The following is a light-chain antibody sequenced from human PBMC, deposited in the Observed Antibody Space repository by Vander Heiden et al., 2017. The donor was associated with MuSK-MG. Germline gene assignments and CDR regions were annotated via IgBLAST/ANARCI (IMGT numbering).Light chain of an antibody. V-gene: IGKV3-15*01. Sequence: ETVRTHSPATLSVSPGERATLSCMASPSVSSNLAWYQQYPVQAPRPLSYGASTMAPGIPARLTGPGPGTEFTLTMSSTQTQNIAVYYCEHETEWLTFGGGTKLELK. J-gene: IGKJ4*01. CDR1: PSVSSN. CDR2: GAS. CDR3: EHETEWLT.